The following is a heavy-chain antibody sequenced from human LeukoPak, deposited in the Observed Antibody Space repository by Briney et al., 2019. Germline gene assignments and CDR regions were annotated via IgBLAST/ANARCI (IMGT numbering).Heavy chain of an antibody. CDR2: IYYTGST. Sequence: SETLSLTCTVSGFAISSYYWTWFRQPPGKGLEWIGYIYYTGSTNYNPSLDSRVTISVDMSKNQVSLNLKYVTAADTAVYYCARGYFDWFLDNWGRGTLVTVSS. CDR3: ARGYFDWFLDN. J-gene: IGHJ4*02. V-gene: IGHV4-59*01. D-gene: IGHD3-9*01. CDR1: GFAISSYY.